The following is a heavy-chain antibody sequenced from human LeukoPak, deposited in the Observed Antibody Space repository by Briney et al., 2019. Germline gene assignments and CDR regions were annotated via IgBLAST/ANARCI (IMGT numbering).Heavy chain of an antibody. D-gene: IGHD2-2*01. J-gene: IGHJ4*02. CDR2: IYYSGST. Sequence: KPSETLSLTCTVSGGSISSSSYYWGWIRQPPGKGLEWIGSIYYSGSTYYNPSLKSRVTISINTSKNQFSLKLSSVTAADTAVYYCARYCSSTSCAGYWGQGTLVTVSS. CDR3: ARYCSSTSCAGY. CDR1: GGSISSSSYY. V-gene: IGHV4-39*01.